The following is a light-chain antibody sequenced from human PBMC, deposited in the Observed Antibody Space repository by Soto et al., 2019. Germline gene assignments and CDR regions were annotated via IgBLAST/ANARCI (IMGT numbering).Light chain of an antibody. CDR1: SSNIGAGYD. CDR3: QSYDSSLSGSV. CDR2: GNS. Sequence: QSVLTQPPSVSGAPGQWVTISCTGSSSNIGAGYDVPWYQQLPGTAPKLLIYGNSNRPSGVPDRFSGSKSGTSASLAITGLLAEDEADYYCQSYDSSLSGSVFGGGTKLTVL. V-gene: IGLV1-40*01. J-gene: IGLJ3*02.